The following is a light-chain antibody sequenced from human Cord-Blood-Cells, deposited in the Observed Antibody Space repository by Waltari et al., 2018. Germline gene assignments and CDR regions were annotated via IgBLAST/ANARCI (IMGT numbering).Light chain of an antibody. J-gene: IGKJ1*01. CDR3: QKYYSTRPWT. V-gene: IGKV4-1*01. CDR1: PSVLYSSNNKNY. CDR2: WAS. Sequence: DIVMTQSPDSLAVSLGERATINCKSSPSVLYSSNNKNYLAGYQQKPGQPPKLLIYWASTRESGVHDRFSGSGSGTDFTLSISSLQAEEVSVYDCQKYYSTRPWTFGQGTKVEIK.